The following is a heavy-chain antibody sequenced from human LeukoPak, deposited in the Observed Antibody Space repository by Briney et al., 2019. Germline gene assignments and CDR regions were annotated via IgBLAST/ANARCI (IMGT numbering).Heavy chain of an antibody. CDR2: MNPNSGKT. V-gene: IGHV1-8*01. CDR3: ARAGVWDYSDSSGYHNAAFDI. J-gene: IGHJ3*02. Sequence: ASVKVSCKASGYTFTSYDINWVRQANGQGLEWMGWMNPNSGKTGYAQKFQGRVTMTRNTSISTAYMELTSLRSEDTAVYYCARAGVWDYSDSSGYHNAAFDIWGQGTMVTVSS. D-gene: IGHD3-22*01. CDR1: GYTFTSYD.